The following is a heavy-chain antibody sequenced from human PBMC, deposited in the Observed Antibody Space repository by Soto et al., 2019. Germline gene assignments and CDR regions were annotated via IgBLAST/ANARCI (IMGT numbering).Heavy chain of an antibody. CDR3: ARVGFSSPLAAFDY. D-gene: IGHD6-19*01. J-gene: IGHJ4*02. Sequence: QVQLQQWGAGLLKPSETLSLTCAVYGGSFSGYYWSWIRQPPGKGLDWIGEINHSGSTNYNPSLKSRVNISVDTSKNQFSLKLSSVTAADTAVYYCARVGFSSPLAAFDYWGQGNLVTVSS. V-gene: IGHV4-34*01. CDR2: INHSGST. CDR1: GGSFSGYY.